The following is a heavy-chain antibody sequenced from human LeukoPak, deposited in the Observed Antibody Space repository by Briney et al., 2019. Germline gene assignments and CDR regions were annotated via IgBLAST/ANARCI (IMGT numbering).Heavy chain of an antibody. D-gene: IGHD3-10*02. CDR3: AELGITMIGGV. CDR2: VGPSGART. J-gene: IGHJ6*04. CDR1: GFTFSHHG. Sequence: GGSLRLSCAASGFTFSHHGMNWVRQAPGKGLEWVSGVGPSGARTYYADSVKGRFTVSRDNSKNMVFLQMNSLGAEDTAVYYCAELGITMIGGVWGKGTTVTISS. V-gene: IGHV3-23*01.